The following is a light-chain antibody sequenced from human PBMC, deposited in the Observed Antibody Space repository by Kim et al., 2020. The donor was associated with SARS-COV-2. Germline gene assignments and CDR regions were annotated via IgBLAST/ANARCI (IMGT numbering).Light chain of an antibody. V-gene: IGLV3-19*01. J-gene: IGLJ1*01. CDR3: NSRDLDRTGNLYV. CDR1: SLSRNY. Sequence: GQTVRITCQGDSLSRNYASWYHQKPGQAPVLVMYDNTNRPSGIPDRVSGSSSGNTASLTISGAQAADEADYYCNSRDLDRTGNLYVFGPGTKVTVL. CDR2: DNT.